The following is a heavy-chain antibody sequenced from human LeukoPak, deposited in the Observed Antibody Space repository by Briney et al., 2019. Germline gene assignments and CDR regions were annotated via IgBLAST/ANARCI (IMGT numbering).Heavy chain of an antibody. CDR3: ARRIAAAVNDGFDI. D-gene: IGHD6-13*01. V-gene: IGHV5-51*01. J-gene: IGHJ3*02. Sequence: GQVTISADKSISTAYLQWSSLKASDTAMYYCARRIAAAVNDGFDIWGQGTMVTVSS.